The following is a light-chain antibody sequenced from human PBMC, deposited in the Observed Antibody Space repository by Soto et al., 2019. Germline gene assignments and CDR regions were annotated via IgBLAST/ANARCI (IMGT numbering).Light chain of an antibody. V-gene: IGKV3-15*01. J-gene: IGKJ1*01. Sequence: EIVMTQSPGTLSVSPGERATLSCRASQSVSSNLAWYQQKPGQAPRLIIYGASTRATGIPARFSGSRSGTEFTLTISSLQSEDFAVYYCQQYNNWPRTFGQGTKVEIK. CDR2: GAS. CDR3: QQYNNWPRT. CDR1: QSVSSN.